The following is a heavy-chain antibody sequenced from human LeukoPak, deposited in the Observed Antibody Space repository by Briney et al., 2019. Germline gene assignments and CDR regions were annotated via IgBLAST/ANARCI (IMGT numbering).Heavy chain of an antibody. Sequence: GGSVRLSCAASGFTFSSYWMSWVRQAPGKGLEWVANIKQDGSEKYYVDSVKGRFTISRDNAKNSPYLQMNSLRAEDTAVYYCAREGYSYGYDAFDIWGQGTMVTVSS. V-gene: IGHV3-7*01. J-gene: IGHJ3*02. CDR1: GFTFSSYW. CDR2: IKQDGSEK. CDR3: AREGYSYGYDAFDI. D-gene: IGHD5-18*01.